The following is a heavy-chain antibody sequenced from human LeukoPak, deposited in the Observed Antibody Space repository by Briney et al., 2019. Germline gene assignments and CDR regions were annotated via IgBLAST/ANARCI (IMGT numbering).Heavy chain of an antibody. CDR3: AKDPGPKYDYNWFDP. V-gene: IGHV3-23*01. Sequence: GGSLRLSCAASGFTFSSYAMSWVRQAPGKGLEWVSAISGSGGSTYYADSGKGRFTISRDNSKNTLYLQMNSLRAEDTAVYYGAKDPGPKYDYNWFDPWGQGTLVTVSS. CDR2: ISGSGGST. CDR1: GFTFSSYA. J-gene: IGHJ5*02. D-gene: IGHD2/OR15-2a*01.